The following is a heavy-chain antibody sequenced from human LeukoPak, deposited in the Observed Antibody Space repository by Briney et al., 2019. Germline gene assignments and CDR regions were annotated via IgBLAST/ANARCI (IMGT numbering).Heavy chain of an antibody. Sequence: GGSLRLSCAASGFRFSSHAMSWVRQAPGKGPDWVSVISGSGESTYYADSVKGRFTISRDNSKNTLYLQMNSLRAEDTATYYCVCYDSSGYYYGRLRYWGQGTLVTVSS. V-gene: IGHV3-23*01. CDR3: VCYDSSGYYYGRLRY. CDR1: GFRFSSHA. CDR2: ISGSGEST. D-gene: IGHD3-22*01. J-gene: IGHJ4*02.